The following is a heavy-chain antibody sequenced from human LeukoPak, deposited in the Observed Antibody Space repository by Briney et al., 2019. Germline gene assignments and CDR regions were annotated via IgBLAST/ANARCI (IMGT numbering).Heavy chain of an antibody. CDR2: INPNSGGT. D-gene: IGHD2-2*01. CDR1: GYTFTGYY. V-gene: IGHV1-2*02. Sequence: GASVKVSCKASGYTFTGYYMHWVRQAPGQGLEWMGRINPNSGGTNYAQKFQGRVTMTRDTSISTAYMELSRLRSDDTAVYYCARGRDIVVVPAAFDYWGQGTLVTVSS. J-gene: IGHJ4*02. CDR3: ARGRDIVVVPAAFDY.